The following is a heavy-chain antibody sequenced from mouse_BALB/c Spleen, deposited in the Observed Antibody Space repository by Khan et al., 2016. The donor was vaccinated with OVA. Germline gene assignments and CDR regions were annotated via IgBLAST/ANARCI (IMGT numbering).Heavy chain of an antibody. CDR1: GYTFTNYG. J-gene: IGHJ1*01. V-gene: IGHV9-3-1*01. CDR2: INTYTGEP. Sequence: QIQLVQSGPELKKPGETVKISCKASGYTFTNYGMNWVKQAPGKALKWMGWINTYTGEPTYADDFKGRFAFSLETSASTAYLQINNLKNEDTATYFCARVGNYGYFDVWGAGTTVTVSS. CDR3: ARVGNYGYFDV. D-gene: IGHD2-1*01.